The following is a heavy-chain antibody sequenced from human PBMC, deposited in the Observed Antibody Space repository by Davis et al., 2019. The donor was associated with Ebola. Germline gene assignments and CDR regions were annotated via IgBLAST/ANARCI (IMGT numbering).Heavy chain of an antibody. Sequence: GSLRLSCAVHGGSFSGYYWSWIRQPPGKGLEWIGEINHSGSTNYNPSLKSRVTISVDTSKNQFSLKLSSVSAADTDEYYCARSKIFGVVTNYYYYYGMDVWGQGTTVTVSS. D-gene: IGHD3-3*01. V-gene: IGHV4-34*01. CDR3: ARSKIFGVVTNYYYYYGMDV. J-gene: IGHJ6*02. CDR2: INHSGST. CDR1: GGSFSGYY.